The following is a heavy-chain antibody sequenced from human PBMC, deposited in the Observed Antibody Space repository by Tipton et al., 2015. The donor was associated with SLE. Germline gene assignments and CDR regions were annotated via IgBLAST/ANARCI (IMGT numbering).Heavy chain of an antibody. Sequence: GLVKPSQTLSLTCGISGDTVSSNSAAWNWIRQSPSRGLVWLGRTYYRSKWYNDYAISVKSRITINPDSSSNHFSLHLNSVTPEDTACYYGARVEQLDFQFYSGMDFLVLGTTVTVSS. CDR1: GDTVSSNSAA. D-gene: IGHD6-6*01. V-gene: IGHV6-1*01. CDR2: TYYRSKWYN. CDR3: ARVEQLDFQFYSGMDF. J-gene: IGHJ6*02.